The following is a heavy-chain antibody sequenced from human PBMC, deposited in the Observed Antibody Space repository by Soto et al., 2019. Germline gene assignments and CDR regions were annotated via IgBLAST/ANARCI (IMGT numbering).Heavy chain of an antibody. V-gene: IGHV1-2*04. CDR2: INPNSGGT. Sequence: GASVKVSCKASGYTFTGYYMHWVRQAPGQGLEWMGWINPNSGGTNYAQKFQGWVTMTRDTSISTAYMELSRLRSDDTAVYYCARTPGIAVAGSSDYYYYGMDVWGQGTTVTAP. CDR3: ARTPGIAVAGSSDYYYYGMDV. CDR1: GYTFTGYY. J-gene: IGHJ6*02. D-gene: IGHD6-19*01.